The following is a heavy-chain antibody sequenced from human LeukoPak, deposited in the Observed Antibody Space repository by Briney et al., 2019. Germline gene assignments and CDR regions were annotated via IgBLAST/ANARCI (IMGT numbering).Heavy chain of an antibody. V-gene: IGHV3-33*01. D-gene: IGHD4-17*01. CDR2: IWSDGSKK. J-gene: IGHJ3*02. CDR1: RLTFSSYG. CDR3: ARDLVYGEDAFDI. Sequence: PGGSLRLSCAASRLTFSSYGMHWVRQAPGKGLEWVAVIWSDGSKKNYADSVRGRFTISRDNSKNMVFLQMNTLRAEDTAVYYCARDLVYGEDAFDIWGQGTMVTVSS.